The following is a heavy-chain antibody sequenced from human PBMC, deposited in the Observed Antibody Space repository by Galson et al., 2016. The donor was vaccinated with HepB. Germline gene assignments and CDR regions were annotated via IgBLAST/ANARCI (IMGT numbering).Heavy chain of an antibody. V-gene: IGHV3-11*06. J-gene: IGHJ4*02. CDR1: GFTFSDYY. Sequence: SLRLSCAASGFTFSDYYMTWIRQAPGTGLEWVSYISSGISYTNYANSVKGRFTISRDNAKNSLYLHMNSLRAEGTAVYYCARGGRVRANDALDYWGQGTLVTVSS. CDR2: ISSGISYT. CDR3: ARGGRVRANDALDY.